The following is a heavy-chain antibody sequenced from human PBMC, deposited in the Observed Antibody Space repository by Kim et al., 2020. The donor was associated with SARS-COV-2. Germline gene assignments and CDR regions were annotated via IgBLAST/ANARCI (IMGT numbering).Heavy chain of an antibody. Sequence: SETLSLTCTVSGASISSYYWSWIRQPPGKGLEWIGYIYYSGSTNYNPSLKSRVTISVDTSKNQFSLNLSSVTASDTALSYCARSESGYYPSYWGQGTLVT. D-gene: IGHD3-22*01. CDR2: IYYSGST. V-gene: IGHV4-59*01. J-gene: IGHJ1*01. CDR1: GASISSYY. CDR3: ARSESGYYPSY.